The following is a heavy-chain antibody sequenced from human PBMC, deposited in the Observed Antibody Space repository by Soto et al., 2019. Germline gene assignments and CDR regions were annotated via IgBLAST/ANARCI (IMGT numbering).Heavy chain of an antibody. CDR1: GFTFRGSA. CDR3: TRHEAYCCGDCHKFDWFDP. V-gene: IGHV3-73*01. J-gene: IGHJ5*02. CDR2: IRSKVNSYAT. Sequence: AGGSLRLSCAASGFTFRGSAVHWVRQASGKGLEWVGRIRSKVNSYATTYAASVKGMFIISRDDSKNTAYLQMNSLKSDDTAVYYCTRHEAYCCGDCHKFDWFDPWSQGILVTVSS. D-gene: IGHD2-21*02.